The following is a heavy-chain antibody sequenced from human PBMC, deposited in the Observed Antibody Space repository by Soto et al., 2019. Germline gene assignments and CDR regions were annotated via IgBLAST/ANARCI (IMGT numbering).Heavy chain of an antibody. V-gene: IGHV3-23*01. Sequence: EVQLLESGGGLVQPGGSLRLSCAASGCTFNAYAMSWVRQAPWKGLEWVSAIGGSGGNRYYAASVKGRFTISRDNSKDTVDRQVSRLRVEDTAVYFCARVASDYINSVDHWGQGILVTGSS. D-gene: IGHD4-4*01. J-gene: IGHJ4*02. CDR2: IGGSGGNR. CDR3: ARVASDYINSVDH. CDR1: GCTFNAYA.